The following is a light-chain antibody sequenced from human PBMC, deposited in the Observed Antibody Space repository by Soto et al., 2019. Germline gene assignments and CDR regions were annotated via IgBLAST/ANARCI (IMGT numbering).Light chain of an antibody. CDR3: QQYVSWT. V-gene: IGKV3-20*01. CDR2: GTS. J-gene: IGKJ1*01. Sequence: EIVLTQSPGTLSVSPGERATLSCRASQTISSNYLAWYQQKPGQAPSLLIYGTSSRDTGIPGRFSGSGSGTDFTLTISRLEPEDSAIYYCQQYVSWTFGQGTKVDIK. CDR1: QTISSNY.